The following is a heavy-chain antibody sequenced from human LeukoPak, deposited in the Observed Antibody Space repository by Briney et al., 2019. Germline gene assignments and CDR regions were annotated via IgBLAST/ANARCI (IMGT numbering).Heavy chain of an antibody. CDR3: ARGDGVYVY. CDR2: IYFGGTT. J-gene: IGHJ4*02. CDR1: GFTVSSNY. V-gene: IGHV3-53*01. Sequence: GGSLRLSCAASGFTVSSNYMTWVRQAPGQGLEWVSAIYFGGTTYYVDSVKGRFTISRDNSKNTVYLQMNSLRVEDTAVYYCARGDGVYVYWGQGTLVTVSS. D-gene: IGHD5/OR15-5a*01.